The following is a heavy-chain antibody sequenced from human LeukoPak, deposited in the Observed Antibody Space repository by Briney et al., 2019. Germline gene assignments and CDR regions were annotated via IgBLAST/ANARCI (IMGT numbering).Heavy chain of an antibody. Sequence: GGSLRLSCAGSGFTFSSYGTHWVRQAPGEGLEWVSVLYSGGYTYYADSVKGRCTISRDNSKNTLYLQMNSLRAEDTAVYYCARASIPRGYWGQGTLVTVSS. CDR3: ARASIPRGY. V-gene: IGHV3-66*01. CDR1: GFTFSSYG. J-gene: IGHJ4*02. D-gene: IGHD2-21*01. CDR2: LYSGGYT.